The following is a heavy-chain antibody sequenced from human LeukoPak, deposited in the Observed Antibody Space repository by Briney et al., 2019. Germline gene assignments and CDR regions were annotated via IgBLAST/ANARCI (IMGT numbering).Heavy chain of an antibody. Sequence: ASVKVSCKASGYTFTSYDINWVRQATGQGLEWMGWMNPNSGNTGYAQKFQGRVTITRNTSISTAYMELRSLRSDDTAVYYCARLGGNAPYYYYYMDVWGKGTTVTVSS. V-gene: IGHV1-8*01. J-gene: IGHJ6*03. D-gene: IGHD3-10*01. CDR3: ARLGGNAPYYYYYMDV. CDR2: MNPNSGNT. CDR1: GYTFTSYD.